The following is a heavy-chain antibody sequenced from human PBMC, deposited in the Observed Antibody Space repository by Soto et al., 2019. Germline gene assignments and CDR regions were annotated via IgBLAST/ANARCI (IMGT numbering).Heavy chain of an antibody. Sequence: PGGSLRLSCAASGFTFSSCGMHWVRQAPGKGLEWVAVVWYDGGNKYYADSVKGRFTISRDNSKNTLYLQMNSLRAEDTAVYYCARDLNGYNYFDYWGQGTLVTVSS. CDR1: GFTFSSCG. V-gene: IGHV3-33*01. CDR2: VWYDGGNK. J-gene: IGHJ4*02. CDR3: ARDLNGYNYFDY. D-gene: IGHD6-25*01.